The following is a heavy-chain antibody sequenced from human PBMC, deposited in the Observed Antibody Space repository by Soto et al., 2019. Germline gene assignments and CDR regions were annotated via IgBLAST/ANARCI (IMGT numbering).Heavy chain of an antibody. J-gene: IGHJ3*02. V-gene: IGHV4-4*07. CDR2: IYTSGST. D-gene: IGHD2-21*02. CDR3: ARDAAGAYCGGDCYFAFDI. Sequence: QPAGKGLECIGRIYTSGSTNYNPSLKSRVTMSVDTSKNQFSLKLSSVTAADTAVYYCARDAAGAYCGGDCYFAFDIWGQGTMVTVSS.